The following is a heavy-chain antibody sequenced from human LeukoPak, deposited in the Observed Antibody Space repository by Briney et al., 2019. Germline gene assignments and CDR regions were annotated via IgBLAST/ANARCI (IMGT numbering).Heavy chain of an antibody. J-gene: IGHJ4*02. D-gene: IGHD3-9*01. CDR3: TRDPLRRFDY. V-gene: IGHV3-7*03. Sequence: GGSLRLSCAASGFTFSNYWMSWVRQAPGKGLEWVANIKEDGSEKHHVDSVKGRFTISRDNGKNSLYLQMNSLRAEDTAVYYCTRDPLRRFDYWGQGTLVTVSS. CDR2: IKEDGSEK. CDR1: GFTFSNYW.